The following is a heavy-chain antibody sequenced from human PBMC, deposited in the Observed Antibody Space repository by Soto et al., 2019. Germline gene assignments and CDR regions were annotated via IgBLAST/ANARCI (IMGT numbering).Heavy chain of an antibody. V-gene: IGHV3-23*01. D-gene: IGHD2-2*01. CDR1: GFTFNSYA. J-gene: IGHJ4*01. CDR2: IGTDGNT. CDR3: VRKYPGTRPFDY. Sequence: LRLSCAASGFTFNSYAMNWVRQAPGKGLAWVSAIGTDGNTYYANSVKGRFTISRDNSRTTLYLQMNSLRVEDTALYYCVRKYPGTRPFDYWGQGTLVTVSS.